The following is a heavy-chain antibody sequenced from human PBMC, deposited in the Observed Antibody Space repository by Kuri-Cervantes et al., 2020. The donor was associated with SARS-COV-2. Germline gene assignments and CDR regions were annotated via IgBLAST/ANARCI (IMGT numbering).Heavy chain of an antibody. D-gene: IGHD1-1*01. CDR1: GFTVSNNY. Sequence: LSLTCAASGFTVSNNYMTWVRQAPGRGLEWVSIIYSDGDTYYADSVKGRFTTSRDNSRNTLYLQMNGLRADDTAVYYCTRDALATTLASDVFDIWGQGTMVTVSS. J-gene: IGHJ3*02. CDR3: TRDALATTLASDVFDI. CDR2: IYSDGDT. V-gene: IGHV3-66*02.